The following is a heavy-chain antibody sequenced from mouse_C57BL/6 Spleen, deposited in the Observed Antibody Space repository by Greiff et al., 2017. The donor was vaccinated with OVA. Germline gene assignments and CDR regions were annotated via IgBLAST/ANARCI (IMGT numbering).Heavy chain of an antibody. J-gene: IGHJ3*01. Sequence: QVQLKQSGAELVRPGTSVKLSCKASGYTFTSYWMHWVKQRPGQGLEWIGVIDPSDSYTNYNQKFKGKATLTVDTSSSTAYMQLSSLTSEDSAVYYCARSGIYDYFAWFAYWGQGTLVTVSA. D-gene: IGHD2-4*01. CDR3: ARSGIYDYFAWFAY. CDR1: GYTFTSYW. V-gene: IGHV1-59*01. CDR2: IDPSDSYT.